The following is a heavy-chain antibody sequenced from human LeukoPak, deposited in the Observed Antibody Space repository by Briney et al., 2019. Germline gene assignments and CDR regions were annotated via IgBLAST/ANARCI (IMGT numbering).Heavy chain of an antibody. J-gene: IGHJ4*02. CDR2: ISYDGSNK. CDR3: ARGPPYSSSWYMYGSHDY. Sequence: PGGSLRLSCAASGFTFSSYAMHWVRQAPGKGLEWVAVISYDGSNKYYADSVKGRFTISRDNSKNTLYLQMNSLRADDTAVYYCARGPPYSSSWYMYGSHDYWGQGTLVTVSS. V-gene: IGHV3-30*04. CDR1: GFTFSSYA. D-gene: IGHD6-13*01.